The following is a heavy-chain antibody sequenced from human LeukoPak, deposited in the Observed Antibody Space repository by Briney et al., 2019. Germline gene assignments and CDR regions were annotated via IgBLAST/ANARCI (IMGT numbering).Heavy chain of an antibody. Sequence: SETLPLTCTVSGGSISSDYWSWIRQPPGKGLEWIGWISYSGSTTYNPSLKTRVTISVDTSKNQFSLKLSSVTAADTAVYYCARQASCSSTNCYPFDCWGQGTLVTVSS. D-gene: IGHD2-2*01. CDR1: GGSISSDY. V-gene: IGHV4-59*08. J-gene: IGHJ4*02. CDR2: ISYSGST. CDR3: ARQASCSSTNCYPFDC.